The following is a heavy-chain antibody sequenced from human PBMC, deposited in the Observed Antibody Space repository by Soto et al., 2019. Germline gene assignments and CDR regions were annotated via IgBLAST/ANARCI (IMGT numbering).Heavy chain of an antibody. Sequence: ASVKVSCKASGYTFTSYGISWVRQAPGQGLEWMGWISAYNGNTNYAQKLQGRVTMTTDTSTSTAYMELRSLRSDDTAVYYCARCLYYYGSGSYPFYDYWGQGTLVTVS. CDR3: ARCLYYYGSGSYPFYDY. J-gene: IGHJ4*02. D-gene: IGHD3-10*01. CDR1: GYTFTSYG. CDR2: ISAYNGNT. V-gene: IGHV1-18*04.